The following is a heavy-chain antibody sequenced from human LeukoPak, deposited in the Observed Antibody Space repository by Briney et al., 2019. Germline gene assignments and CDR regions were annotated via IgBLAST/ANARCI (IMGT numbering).Heavy chain of an antibody. J-gene: IGHJ3*02. V-gene: IGHV1-46*01. CDR2: INPSGGST. Sequence: ASVKVSCKASGYTFTSYYMHWVRQAPGQGLEWMGIINPSGGSTSCAQKFQGRVTMTRDMSTSTVYMELSSLRSEDTAVYYCARGNPYYDSSSDAFDIWGQGTMVTVSS. D-gene: IGHD3-22*01. CDR3: ARGNPYYDSSSDAFDI. CDR1: GYTFTSYY.